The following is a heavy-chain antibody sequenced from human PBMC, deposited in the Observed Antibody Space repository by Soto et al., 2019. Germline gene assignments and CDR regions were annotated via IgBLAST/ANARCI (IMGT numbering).Heavy chain of an antibody. V-gene: IGHV3-48*01. CDR2: ISSSSSTI. CDR3: ARHPERRAQIGWFDP. D-gene: IGHD1-1*01. Sequence: EVQLVESGGGLVQPGGSLRLSCAASGFTFSSYSMNWVRQAPGKGLEWVSYISSSSSTIYYADSVKGRFTISRANAKSSPYLQMNSLRAEDTAVYYCARHPERRAQIGWFDPWGQGTLVTVSS. J-gene: IGHJ5*02. CDR1: GFTFSSYS.